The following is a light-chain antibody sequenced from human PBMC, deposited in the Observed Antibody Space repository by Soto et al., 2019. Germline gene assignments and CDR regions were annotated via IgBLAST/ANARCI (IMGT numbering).Light chain of an antibody. CDR1: SSDVGGYNY. CDR2: DVS. CDR3: SSYAGNYEV. J-gene: IGLJ2*01. V-gene: IGLV2-11*01. Sequence: QSALTQPRSVSGSPGQSVTISCTGTSSDVGGYNYVSWYQQHPDKAPKLMIYDVSKRPSGVPDRFSGSKSGNTASLTISGLQAEDEGDYYCSSYAGNYEVFGGGTKLTVL.